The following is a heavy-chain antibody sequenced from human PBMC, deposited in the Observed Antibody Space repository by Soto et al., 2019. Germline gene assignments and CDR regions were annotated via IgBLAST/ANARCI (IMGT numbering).Heavy chain of an antibody. J-gene: IGHJ6*02. CDR1: GFTLSGSA. V-gene: IGHV3-73*01. CDR2: IRSKANSYAT. CDR3: ARPYCSSSSCYIDV. Sequence: EVQLLESGGGLVQPGGSLRLSCAASGFTLSGSAMHWVRQASGKGLEWVGRIRSKANSYATAYAASVKGRFTISRDDSKNTAYLQMNSMKTEDTAVYYCARPYCSSSSCYIDVWGQGTTVTVSS. D-gene: IGHD2-2*01.